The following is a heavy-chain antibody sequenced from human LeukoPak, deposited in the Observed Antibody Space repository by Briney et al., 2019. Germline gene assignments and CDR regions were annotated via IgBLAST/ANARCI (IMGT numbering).Heavy chain of an antibody. CDR2: INYSGST. J-gene: IGHJ4*02. CDR3: ARGRSNFRY. V-gene: IGHV4-59*01. Sequence: SETLSLTCTVSGGSISIYYWSWIRQPPGKGLEWIGYINYSGSTNYNPSLKSRVTISVDTSKNQFSLKLTSVTAADTALYYCARGRSNFRYWGQGTLVTVSS. CDR1: GGSISIYY.